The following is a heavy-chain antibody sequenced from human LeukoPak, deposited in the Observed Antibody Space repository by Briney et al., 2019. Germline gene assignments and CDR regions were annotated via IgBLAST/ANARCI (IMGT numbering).Heavy chain of an antibody. CDR3: AKVGHSGSGSYGD. CDR2: ISGSDGST. D-gene: IGHD3-10*01. V-gene: IGHV3-23*01. Sequence: GGSLRLSCAASGFTFTSFWMSWVRQAPGKGLEWVSAISGSDGSTYYADSVKGRFTISRDNSKNTLYLQMNSLRAEDTAVYYCAKVGHSGSGSYGDWGQGTLVTVSS. CDR1: GFTFTSFW. J-gene: IGHJ4*02.